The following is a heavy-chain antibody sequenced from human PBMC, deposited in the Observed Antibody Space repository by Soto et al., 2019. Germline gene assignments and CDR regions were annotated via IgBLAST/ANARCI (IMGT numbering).Heavy chain of an antibody. CDR2: ISAYNGNT. CDR3: ARDQFGELYDY. CDR1: GYTFTGYY. Sequence: ASVKVSCKASGYTFTGYYMHWVRQAPGQGLEWMGWISAYNGNTNYAQKLQGRVTMTTDTSTSTAYMELRSLRSDDTAVYYCARDQFGELYDYWGQGTLVTVSS. V-gene: IGHV1-18*04. J-gene: IGHJ4*02. D-gene: IGHD3-10*01.